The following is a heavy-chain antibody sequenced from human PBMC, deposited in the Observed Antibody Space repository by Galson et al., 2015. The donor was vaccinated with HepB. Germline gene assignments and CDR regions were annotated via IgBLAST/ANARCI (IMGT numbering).Heavy chain of an antibody. Sequence: SVKVSCKASGYTFTSYYITWVRQAPGQGLEWMGWISGYNGDTNYAQKFQGRVTMTTDTSTTTAYMELRSLRSDDTAVYYCATTYTSGPSLEAFESWGQGTMVTVSS. CDR1: GYTFTSYY. CDR3: ATTYTSGPSLEAFES. V-gene: IGHV1-18*04. CDR2: ISGYNGDT. J-gene: IGHJ3*02. D-gene: IGHD3-22*01.